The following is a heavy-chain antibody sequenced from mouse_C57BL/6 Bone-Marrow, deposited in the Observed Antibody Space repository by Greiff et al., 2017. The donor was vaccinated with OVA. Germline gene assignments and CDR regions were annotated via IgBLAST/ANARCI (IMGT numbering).Heavy chain of an antibody. CDR1: GYAFTNYL. D-gene: IGHD2-3*01. V-gene: IGHV1-54*01. CDR3: ARSYDGASVAY. CDR2: INPGSGGT. J-gene: IGHJ3*01. Sequence: VQLQQSGAELVRPGTSVKVSCKASGYAFTNYLIEWVKQRPGQGLEWIGVINPGSGGTNYNEKFKGKATLTADKSSSTAYMQLSSLTSEDSAVYFCARSYDGASVAYWGQGTLVTVSA.